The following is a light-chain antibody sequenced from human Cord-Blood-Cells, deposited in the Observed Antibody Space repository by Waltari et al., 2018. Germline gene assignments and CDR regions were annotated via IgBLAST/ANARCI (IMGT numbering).Light chain of an antibody. V-gene: IGKV1-13*02. CDR3: QQFNSYPLT. CDR1: QGISSA. J-gene: IGKJ4*01. Sequence: AIQLTQSPSSLSASVGDRVTITCRASQGISSALAWYQQNPGKAPKLLIYDASSLESGVPSRFSGSGSGTDFTLTISSLHPEDFATYYCQQFNSYPLTFGGGTKVEIK. CDR2: DAS.